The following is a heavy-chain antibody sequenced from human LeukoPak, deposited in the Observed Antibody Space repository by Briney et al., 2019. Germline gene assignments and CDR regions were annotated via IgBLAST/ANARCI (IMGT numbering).Heavy chain of an antibody. CDR2: ISYHENHK. Sequence: GRSLRLSCSASGFRFGDYGFHWVRQAPGKGLEWVAFISYHENHKYYADSVKGRFTISRDKSANTVYLQMNSLRSDDAGLYYCARDAPGGPDIEVVFGAHGDAFDVWGQGTVVTVSS. D-gene: IGHD2-2*01. CDR1: GFRFGDYG. J-gene: IGHJ3*01. CDR3: ARDAPGGPDIEVVFGAHGDAFDV. V-gene: IGHV3-30-3*01.